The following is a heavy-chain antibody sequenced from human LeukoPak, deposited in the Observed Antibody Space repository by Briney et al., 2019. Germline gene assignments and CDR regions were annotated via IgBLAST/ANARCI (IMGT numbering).Heavy chain of an antibody. V-gene: IGHV1-69*13. CDR1: GGTFISYA. CDR3: ARADRGVTGELDY. D-gene: IGHD3-10*01. CDR2: IIPIFGTA. Sequence: GASVKVSCKASGGTFISYAISWVRQAPGQGLEWMGGIIPIFGTANYAQKFQGRVTITADESTSTAYMELSSLRSEDTAVYYCARADRGVTGELDYWGQGTLVTVSS. J-gene: IGHJ4*02.